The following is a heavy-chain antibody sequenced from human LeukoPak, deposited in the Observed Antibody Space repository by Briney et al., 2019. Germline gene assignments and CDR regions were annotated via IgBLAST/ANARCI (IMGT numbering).Heavy chain of an antibody. V-gene: IGHV1-2*02. CDR3: ARDLQWELLSFDY. CDR2: INPNSGGT. CDR1: GYTFTSYA. Sequence: ASVKVSCEASGYTFTSYAMNWVRQAPGQGLEWMGWINPNSGGTNYAQKFQGRVTMTRDTSISTAYMELSRLRSDDTAVYYCARDLQWELLSFDYWGQGTLVTVSS. J-gene: IGHJ4*02. D-gene: IGHD1-26*01.